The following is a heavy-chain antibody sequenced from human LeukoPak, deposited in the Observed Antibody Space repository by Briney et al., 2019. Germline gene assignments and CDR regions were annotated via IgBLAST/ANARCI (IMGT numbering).Heavy chain of an antibody. D-gene: IGHD5-12*01. CDR1: EFIFSSYW. CDR3: TTDRLLYAFDI. CDR2: IKSKTDGGTT. Sequence: GGSLRLSCTASEFIFSSYWMSWVRQAPGKGLEWVGRIKSKTDGGTTDYAAPVKGRFTISRDDSKNTLYLQMNSLKTEDTAVYYCTTDRLLYAFDIWGQGTMVTVSS. V-gene: IGHV3-15*01. J-gene: IGHJ3*02.